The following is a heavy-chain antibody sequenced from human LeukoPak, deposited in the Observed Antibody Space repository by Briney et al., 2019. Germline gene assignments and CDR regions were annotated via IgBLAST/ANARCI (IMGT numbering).Heavy chain of an antibody. Sequence: GGSLRLSCAASGFTVSSNYMSWVRQAPGKGLEWVSSIASSSSYIYYADSVKGRFTISRDNAKNSLFLQVNSLTAEDTAVYYCAGDPYSGGYWNYYYYYMDVWGKGTTVTISS. V-gene: IGHV3-21*01. J-gene: IGHJ6*03. CDR1: GFTVSSNY. D-gene: IGHD1-26*01. CDR3: AGDPYSGGYWNYYYYYMDV. CDR2: IASSSSYI.